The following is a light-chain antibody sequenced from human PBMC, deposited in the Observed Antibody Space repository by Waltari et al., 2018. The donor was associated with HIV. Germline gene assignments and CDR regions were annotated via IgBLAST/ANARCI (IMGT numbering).Light chain of an antibody. CDR1: DSDFGLYTF. V-gene: IGLV2-14*03. CDR2: DVD. J-gene: IGLJ3*02. CDR3: ASFTGDNTVM. Sequence: AVTQPASVSGLPGPSTTISCTGADSDFGLYTFVSWYQQHSGKPPKLILYDVDSRASGFSDRFSGSMSGNTASLTISGLRTEDEAHYYCASFTGDNTVMFGGGTEVTVL.